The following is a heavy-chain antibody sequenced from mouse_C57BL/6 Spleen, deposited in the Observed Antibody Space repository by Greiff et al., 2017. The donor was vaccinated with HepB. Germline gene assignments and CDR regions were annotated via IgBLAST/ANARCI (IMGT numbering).Heavy chain of an antibody. V-gene: IGHV1-55*01. CDR3: ARGLLITTVVAPFDY. CDR1: GYTFTSYW. J-gene: IGHJ2*01. Sequence: VQLQQPGAELVKPGASVKMSCKASGYTFTSYWITWVKQRPGQGLEWIGDIYPGSGSTNYNEKFKSKATLTVDTSSSTAYMQLSSLTSEDSAVYYCARGLLITTVVAPFDYWGQGTTLTVSS. D-gene: IGHD1-1*01. CDR2: IYPGSGST.